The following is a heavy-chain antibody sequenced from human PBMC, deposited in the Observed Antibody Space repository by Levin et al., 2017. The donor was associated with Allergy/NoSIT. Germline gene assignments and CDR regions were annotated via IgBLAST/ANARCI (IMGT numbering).Heavy chain of an antibody. CDR1: GFIFSNQY. CDR3: ARDLHHLQLSY. Sequence: LSLTCAASGFIFSNQYMTWIRQAPGKGLEWVSYISQSGGTIYYADSVKGRFTISRDNAKNSLYLQMNSLRAEDTAVYYCARDLHHLQLSYWGQGTLVTVSS. D-gene: IGHD5-24*01. J-gene: IGHJ4*02. CDR2: ISQSGGTI. V-gene: IGHV3-11*01.